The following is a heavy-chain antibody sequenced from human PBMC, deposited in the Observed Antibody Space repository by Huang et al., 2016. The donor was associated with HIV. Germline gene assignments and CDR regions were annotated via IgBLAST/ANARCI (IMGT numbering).Heavy chain of an antibody. CDR3: AAHGRIVGIPAAPLRFDP. Sequence: QLQLQESGPGLVKPSETLSLTCTVSGGSISSSSYYWGWIRQPPGKGLEWIGSIRHRGTPSYNPSLKRRVTISVDTSRTPFSRKLSSVTAADTAVYYCAAHGRIVGIPAAPLRFDPWGQGTLVTISS. V-gene: IGHV4-39*01. D-gene: IGHD6-13*01. CDR1: GGSISSSSYY. J-gene: IGHJ5*02. CDR2: IRHRGTP.